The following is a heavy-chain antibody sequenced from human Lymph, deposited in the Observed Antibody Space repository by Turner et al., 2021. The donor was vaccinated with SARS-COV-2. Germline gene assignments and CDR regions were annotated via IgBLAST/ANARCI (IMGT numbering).Heavy chain of an antibody. Sequence: QVQLVESGGGVVQPGRSLRLSCAASGCTFNNYPMHWVRQAPGKGLEWVAVISYDGSNKYYADTVKGRFTISRDNSKNTLYLQMNSLRAEDTAVYYCARDSSGSGTLDYWGQGTLVTVSS. J-gene: IGHJ4*02. CDR2: ISYDGSNK. CDR3: ARDSSGSGTLDY. V-gene: IGHV3-30-3*01. D-gene: IGHD3-10*01. CDR1: GCTFNNYP.